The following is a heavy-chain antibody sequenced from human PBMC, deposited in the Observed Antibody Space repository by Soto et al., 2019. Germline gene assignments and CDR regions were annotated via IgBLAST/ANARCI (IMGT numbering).Heavy chain of an antibody. Sequence: QVQLVQSGAEVKKPGASVKVSCKASGYTFTGYYMHWVRQAPGQGLEWMGWINPNSGGTNYAQKFQGWVTMTRDTSISTAYMELSRLRSDDTAVYYCARGIRARRFYDFWSGYSYRYYFDYWGQGTLVTVSS. J-gene: IGHJ4*02. CDR3: ARGIRARRFYDFWSGYSYRYYFDY. V-gene: IGHV1-2*04. CDR1: GYTFTGYY. D-gene: IGHD3-3*01. CDR2: INPNSGGT.